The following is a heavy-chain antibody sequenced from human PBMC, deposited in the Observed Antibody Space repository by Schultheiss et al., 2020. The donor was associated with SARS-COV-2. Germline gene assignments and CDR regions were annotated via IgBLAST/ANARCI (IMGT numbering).Heavy chain of an antibody. CDR1: GESLSGFY. D-gene: IGHD6-6*01. J-gene: IGHJ4*02. V-gene: IGHV4-34*01. CDR3: AGRYSSSPADY. Sequence: GSLRLSCAVYGESLSGFYWSWIRQAPGKGLEWVGEINHAGGTNYNPSLKSRVTISVDTSKNQFSLKLSSVTAADTAVYYCAGRYSSSPADYWGQGTLVTVSS. CDR2: INHAGGT.